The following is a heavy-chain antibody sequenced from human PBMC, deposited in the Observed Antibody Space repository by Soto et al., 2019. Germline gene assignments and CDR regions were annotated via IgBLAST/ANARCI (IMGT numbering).Heavy chain of an antibody. D-gene: IGHD2-2*03. CDR2: ISGTSETI. CDR3: ATGYCRSDNCHFTH. CDR1: GFNFHTYT. V-gene: IGHV3-48*02. Sequence: DVQLVESGGGLVKPGGSLRLSCAASGFNFHTYTMTWVRQAPGKGLEWVSYISGTSETIFYADSVKGRFTISRDNAKNSLYLQLNSLRDEETAVYCCATGYCRSDNCHFTHWGQGTLVTVSS. J-gene: IGHJ4*02.